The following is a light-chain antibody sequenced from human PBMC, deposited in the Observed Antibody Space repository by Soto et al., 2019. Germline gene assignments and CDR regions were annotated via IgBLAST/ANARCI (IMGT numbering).Light chain of an antibody. J-gene: IGLJ3*02. CDR3: QSADSSGTYWV. Sequence: SYELTQPPSMSVSPGQTARITCSGDALPTQYAYWYQQKPGQTPVLVMYKDTGRPSGIPERFSGSGSGTTVTLTISGVQAEDEADYYCQSADSSGTYWVFGGGTQLTVL. CDR2: KDT. V-gene: IGLV3-25*02. CDR1: ALPTQY.